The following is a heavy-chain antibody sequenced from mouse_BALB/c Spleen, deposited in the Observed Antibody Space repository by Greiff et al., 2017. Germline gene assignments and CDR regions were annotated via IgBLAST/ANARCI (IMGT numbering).Heavy chain of an antibody. CDR3: AREGGHYPYYAMDY. D-gene: IGHD2-1*01. J-gene: IGHJ4*01. Sequence: VKLMESGPGLVAPSQSLSITCTVSGFSLTGYGVNWVRQPPGKGLEWLGMIWGDGSTDYNSALKSRLSISKDNSKSQVFLKMNSLQTDDTARYYCAREGGHYPYYAMDYWGQGTSVTVSS. CDR1: GFSLTGYG. V-gene: IGHV2-6-7*01. CDR2: IWGDGST.